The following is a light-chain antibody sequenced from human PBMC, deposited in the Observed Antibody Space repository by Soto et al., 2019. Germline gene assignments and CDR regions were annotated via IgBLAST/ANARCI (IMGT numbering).Light chain of an antibody. CDR3: QHTNSFPFT. Sequence: DIQMTQSPSSVSAAVGDRVTITCRASQGITTWLAGYQQKPGKAPKLLMYAASSLHSGVPSRFSGSGSGTDFTLTITNRQPEDFATYYCQHTNSFPFTFGPWTKVDI. J-gene: IGKJ3*01. V-gene: IGKV1-12*01. CDR2: AAS. CDR1: QGITTW.